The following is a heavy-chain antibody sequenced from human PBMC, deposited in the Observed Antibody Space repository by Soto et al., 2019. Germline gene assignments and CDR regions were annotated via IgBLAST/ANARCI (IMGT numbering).Heavy chain of an antibody. D-gene: IGHD3-3*01. CDR2: MDPNSGNT. J-gene: IGHJ4*02. V-gene: IGHV1-8*01. Sequence: ASVKVSCKASGYTFTSYDINWVRQATGQRPEWMGWMDPNSGNTGYAQKFQGRVTMTRNTSISTAYMVLSSLRSEDTAVYYRARVYYDFWSGYYPGDYWGQGTLVTVSS. CDR1: GYTFTSYD. CDR3: ARVYYDFWSGYYPGDY.